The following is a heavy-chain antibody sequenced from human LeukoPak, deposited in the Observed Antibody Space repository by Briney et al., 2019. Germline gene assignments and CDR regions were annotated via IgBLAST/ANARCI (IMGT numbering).Heavy chain of an antibody. J-gene: IGHJ4*02. CDR3: TRRMTRGVITSPFDY. V-gene: IGHV5-51*01. CDR2: TYPGDSDT. D-gene: IGHD3-10*01. CDR1: GXSFTNYW. Sequence: GESLKISFKGSGXSFTNYWIGWVRQMPGKDLELMRLTYPGDSDTTYSPSFQGPVTISADKSITTAYLQWSSLKASDTAMYYCTRRMTRGVITSPFDYWGQGTLVSVSS.